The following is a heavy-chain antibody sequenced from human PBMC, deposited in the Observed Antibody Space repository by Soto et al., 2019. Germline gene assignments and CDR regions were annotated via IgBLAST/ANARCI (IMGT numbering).Heavy chain of an antibody. Sequence: QEQLVQSGAEVKNPGSSVKVSCKASGGTFSKYAFSWVRQAPGQGLEWMGGIIPLFGTADYAQRFQGRVTITADESKTTTYMELSSLRSEDTAVYYCARAWPRGTMLVLENVKYGMDVWGQGTTITVSS. CDR1: GGTFSKYA. CDR2: IIPLFGTA. V-gene: IGHV1-69*01. J-gene: IGHJ6*02. D-gene: IGHD3-22*01. CDR3: ARAWPRGTMLVLENVKYGMDV.